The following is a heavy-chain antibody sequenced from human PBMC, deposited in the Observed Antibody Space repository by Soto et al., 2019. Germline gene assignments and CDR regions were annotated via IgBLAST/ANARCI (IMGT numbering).Heavy chain of an antibody. Sequence: DVQLLDSGEGIVQPGGSLRLSCAASGFIFSNYVMSWVRQTPGKGLAWVSGISGRGDNTYYAECVKGRFTVSRDNSKNTLYLQRDSLRAEDTAVYYCAKSSLRVGPSDYWGQGTLVTVSS. CDR1: GFIFSNYV. D-gene: IGHD2-15*01. J-gene: IGHJ4*02. CDR3: AKSSLRVGPSDY. V-gene: IGHV3-23*01. CDR2: ISGRGDNT.